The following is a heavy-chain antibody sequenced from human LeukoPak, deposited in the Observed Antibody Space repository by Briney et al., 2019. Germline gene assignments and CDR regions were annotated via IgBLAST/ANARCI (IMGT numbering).Heavy chain of an antibody. V-gene: IGHV3-15*01. CDR2: IKSKTDGGTT. J-gene: IGHJ3*02. Sequence: GGSLRLSCAASGFTFSSYAMSWVRQAPGKGLEWVGRIKSKTDGGTTDYAAPVKGRFTISRDDSKNTLYLQMSSLKTEDTAVYYCTAQYCSSTSCYLALYAFDIWGQGTMVIVSS. D-gene: IGHD2-2*01. CDR3: TAQYCSSTSCYLALYAFDI. CDR1: GFTFSSYA.